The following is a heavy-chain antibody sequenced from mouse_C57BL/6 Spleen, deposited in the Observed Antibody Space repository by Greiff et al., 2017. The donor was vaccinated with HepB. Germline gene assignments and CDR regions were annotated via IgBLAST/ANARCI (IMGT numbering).Heavy chain of an antibody. Sequence: EVKLQESGPVLVKPGASVKMSCKASGYTFTDYYMNWVKQSHGKSLEWIGVINPYNGGTSYNQKFKGKATFTVDKSSSTAYMELNSLTSEDSAVYYCARNPTMVTRAMDYWGQGTSVTVSS. CDR1: GYTFTDYY. CDR3: ARNPTMVTRAMDY. D-gene: IGHD2-2*01. CDR2: INPYNGGT. V-gene: IGHV1-19*01. J-gene: IGHJ4*01.